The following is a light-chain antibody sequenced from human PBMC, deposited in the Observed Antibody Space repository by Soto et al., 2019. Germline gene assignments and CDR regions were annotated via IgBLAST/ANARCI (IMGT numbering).Light chain of an antibody. V-gene: IGLV2-14*01. Sequence: QSALTQPASVSGSPGQSITISCTGTSSDVGNYNYVSWYQQYPGRVPKLLIYMVSNRPSGVSNRFSGSKSGNTASLTISGLQAEDEADYYCCSYAGSYTYVFGTGTKV. CDR1: SSDVGNYNY. J-gene: IGLJ1*01. CDR2: MVS. CDR3: CSYAGSYTYV.